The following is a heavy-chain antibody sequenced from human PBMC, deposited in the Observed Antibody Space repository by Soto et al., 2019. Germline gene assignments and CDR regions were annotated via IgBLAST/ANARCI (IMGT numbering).Heavy chain of an antibody. J-gene: IGHJ6*03. Sequence: QVQLVESGGGVVQPGRSLRLSCAASGFTFSSYGMHWVRQAPGKGLEWVAVISYDGSNKYYADSVKGRFTISRDNSKNTLYLQMNSPRAEDTAVYYCAKDKAMVRGRPRNYYYYYMDVWGKGTTVTVSS. CDR1: GFTFSSYG. V-gene: IGHV3-30*18. CDR2: ISYDGSNK. CDR3: AKDKAMVRGRPRNYYYYYMDV. D-gene: IGHD3-10*01.